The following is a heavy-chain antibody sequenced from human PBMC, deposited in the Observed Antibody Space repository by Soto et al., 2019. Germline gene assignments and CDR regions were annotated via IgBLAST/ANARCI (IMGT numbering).Heavy chain of an antibody. CDR3: AKKGGYTDYYGMDV. CDR1: GFTFSSYA. D-gene: IGHD5-12*01. J-gene: IGHJ6*02. CDR2: IGGSGGST. V-gene: IGHV3-23*01. Sequence: GGSLRLSCAASGFTFSSYAMSWVRQAPGKGLEWVSAIGGSGGSTYYADSVKGRFTISRDNSKNTLYLQMNSLRAEDTAVYYCAKKGGYTDYYGMDVWGQGTTVTVSS.